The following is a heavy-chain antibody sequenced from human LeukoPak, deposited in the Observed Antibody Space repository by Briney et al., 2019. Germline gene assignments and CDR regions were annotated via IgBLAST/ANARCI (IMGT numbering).Heavy chain of an antibody. CDR3: ARGRRVGNWFDP. J-gene: IGHJ5*02. D-gene: IGHD1-26*01. Sequence: ASVKVSGKASGYTFTSYDINWVRQATGQGLEWMGWMNPNSGNTGYAQKFQGRVTMTRNTSISTAYMELSSLRSEDTAVYYCARGRRVGNWFDPWGQGTLVTVSS. CDR1: GYTFTSYD. V-gene: IGHV1-8*01. CDR2: MNPNSGNT.